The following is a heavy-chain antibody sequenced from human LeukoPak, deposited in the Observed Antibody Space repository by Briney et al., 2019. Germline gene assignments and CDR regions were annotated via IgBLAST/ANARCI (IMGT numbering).Heavy chain of an antibody. V-gene: IGHV3-23*01. Sequence: GGSLRLSCAASGFTFISYAMSCVRQAPGKGLEWGSGISGGGYSTYYAHSLKGRFTISRDNSKNTLYLQMNSLTAADTAVYYCANGGSGHMYYDKPRYWGQGTPVTVSS. D-gene: IGHD3-22*01. CDR1: GFTFISYA. CDR3: ANGGSGHMYYDKPRY. CDR2: ISGGGYST. J-gene: IGHJ4*02.